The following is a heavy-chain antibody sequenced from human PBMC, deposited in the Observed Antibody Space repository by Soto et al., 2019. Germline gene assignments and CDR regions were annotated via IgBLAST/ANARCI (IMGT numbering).Heavy chain of an antibody. CDR2: IIPILGIA. J-gene: IGHJ4*02. CDR3: ARRVLGYCSGGSCRDDDY. V-gene: IGHV1-69*02. CDR1: GGTFSSYT. Sequence: GASVKVSCKASGGTFSSYTISWVRQAPGQGLEWMGRIIPILGIANYAQKFQGRVTITADKSTSTAYMELSSLRSEDTAVYYCARRVLGYCSGGSCRDDDYWGQGTLVTVSS. D-gene: IGHD2-15*01.